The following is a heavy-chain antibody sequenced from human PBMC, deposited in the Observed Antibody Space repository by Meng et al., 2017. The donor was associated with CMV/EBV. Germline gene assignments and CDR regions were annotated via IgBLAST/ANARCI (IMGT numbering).Heavy chain of an antibody. CDR3: AREDIVVVPAARGFDY. J-gene: IGHJ4*02. D-gene: IGHD2-2*01. CDR2: IYTSGST. Sequence: QLQQSGLGRLMPSTTRSLTCPVAGGAISSYYWSWIRQPAGKGLEWIGRIYTSGSTNYNPSLKSRVTMSVDTSKNQFSLKLSSVTAADTAVYYCAREDIVVVPAARGFDYWGQGTLVTVSS. CDR1: GGAISSYY. V-gene: IGHV4-4*07.